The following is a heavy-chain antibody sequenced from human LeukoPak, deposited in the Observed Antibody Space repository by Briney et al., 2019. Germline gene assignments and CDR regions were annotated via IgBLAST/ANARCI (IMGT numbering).Heavy chain of an antibody. CDR3: ARYWGVQLWPHWYFDL. D-gene: IGHD5-18*01. V-gene: IGHV4-59*01. Sequence: SETLSLTCTVSGGSISSYYWSWFRQTPGKGPEWIGYIYYSGSTKYNPSLKSRVTISVDRSKTQLSLKLNSVTAADTAVYYCARYWGVQLWPHWYFDLWGRGSLVTVSS. CDR1: GGSISSYY. J-gene: IGHJ2*01. CDR2: IYYSGST.